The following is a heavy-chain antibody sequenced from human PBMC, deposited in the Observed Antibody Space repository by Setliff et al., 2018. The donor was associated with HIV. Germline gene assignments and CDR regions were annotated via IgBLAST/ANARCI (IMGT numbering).Heavy chain of an antibody. J-gene: IGHJ4*02. CDR3: ATMSRSSRNWAIFDY. CDR1: GGSFDMHT. D-gene: IGHD6-13*01. V-gene: IGHV1-69*08. CDR2: IIPIIDTT. Sequence: ASVKVSCKASGGSFDMHTISWVRQAPGQGLEFVGRIIPIIDTTNYAQKFQGRVTITADKSANTTYMELRSLRSEDTAIYYCATMSRSSRNWAIFDYWGQGVLVTVSS.